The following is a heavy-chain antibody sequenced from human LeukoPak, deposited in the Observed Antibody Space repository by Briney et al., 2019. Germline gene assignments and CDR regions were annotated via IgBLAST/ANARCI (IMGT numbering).Heavy chain of an antibody. CDR3: ARDSHRIVIVPTGMDV. D-gene: IGHD2/OR15-2a*01. CDR1: GFTFSSYG. J-gene: IGHJ6*02. Sequence: PGRSLRLSCAASGFTFSSYGMHWVRQAPGKGLEWVAVIWYDGSNKYYADSVKGRFTISRDNSKKTLYLQMNSLRAEDTAVYYCARDSHRIVIVPTGMDVWGQGTTVTVSS. V-gene: IGHV3-33*01. CDR2: IWYDGSNK.